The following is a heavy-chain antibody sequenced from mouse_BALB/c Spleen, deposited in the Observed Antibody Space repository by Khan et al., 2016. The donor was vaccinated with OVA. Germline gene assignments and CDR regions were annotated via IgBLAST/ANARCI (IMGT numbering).Heavy chain of an antibody. J-gene: IGHJ2*01. CDR3: TRPHYYGSNYYFDY. D-gene: IGHD1-1*01. V-gene: IGHV5-12-1*01. CDR1: GFAFSSYD. CDR2: ISIGGGTT. Sequence: EVELVESGGGLVKPGGSLKLSCAASGFAFSSYDMSWVRQTPEKRLEWVAFISIGGGTTYYPDTVKGRFTISRDNATNTLYLQMNSLKSEDTAMYYCTRPHYYGSNYYFDYWGRGTTLTVSS.